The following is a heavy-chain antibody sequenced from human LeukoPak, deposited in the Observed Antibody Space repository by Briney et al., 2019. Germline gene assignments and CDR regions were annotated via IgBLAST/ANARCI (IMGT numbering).Heavy chain of an antibody. D-gene: IGHD4/OR15-4a*01. J-gene: IGHJ4*02. CDR3: ARDRRPSVYGGLDN. CDR2: IGDSGTPI. V-gene: IGHV3-11*04. CDR1: GFTFYAYA. Sequence: GGSLRLSCAASGFTFYAYAMTWIRQAPGKGLEWVSYIGDSGTPIYYADSVKGRFTVSRDNAKNSLFLQMDSLRAEDTAVYYCARDRRPSVYGGLDNWGQGTLVTVSS.